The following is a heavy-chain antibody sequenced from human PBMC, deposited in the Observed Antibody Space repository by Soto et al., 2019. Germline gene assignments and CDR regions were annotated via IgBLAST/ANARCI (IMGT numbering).Heavy chain of an antibody. CDR3: ARDDYSNFRIAY. Sequence: QVQLQQWGAGLLKPSETLSLTCAVYGGSFSGYYWSWIRQPPGKGLEWIGEINHSGSTNYNPSLKSRVTISVDTSKNQFSLKLSSVTAADTAVYYCARDDYSNFRIAYWSQGTLVTVSS. J-gene: IGHJ4*02. CDR1: GGSFSGYY. CDR2: INHSGST. V-gene: IGHV4-34*01. D-gene: IGHD4-4*01.